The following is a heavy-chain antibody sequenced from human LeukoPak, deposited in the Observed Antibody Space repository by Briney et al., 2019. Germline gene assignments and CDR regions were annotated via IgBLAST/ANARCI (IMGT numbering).Heavy chain of an antibody. J-gene: IGHJ4*02. D-gene: IGHD6-19*01. V-gene: IGHV1-2*02. CDR3: ARGHSSGWYVDY. CDR1: GYTFTGYY. CDR2: INPNSGGT. Sequence: ASVKVSCKASGYTFTGYYMHWVRQAAGQGLEWMGWINPNSGGTNYAQKFHGRVTMTRDTSISTAYMELSRLRSDDTAVYYCARGHSSGWYVDYWGQGTLVTVSS.